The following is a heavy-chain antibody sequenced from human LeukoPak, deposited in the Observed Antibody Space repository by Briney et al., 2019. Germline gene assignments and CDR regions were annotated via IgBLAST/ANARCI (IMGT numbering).Heavy chain of an antibody. V-gene: IGHV3-48*02. CDR3: AKVIRGGYGMDV. CDR2: ISDSSSLT. CDR1: GFTFSSFG. Sequence: GGSLRLSRAASGFTFSSFGMNWVRQAPGKGLEWVSYISDSSSLTYYADSVKGRFTISRDNAKNSLSLQLNSLRDEDTAVYFCAKVIRGGYGMDVWGQGTTVTVSS. J-gene: IGHJ6*02. D-gene: IGHD3-10*01.